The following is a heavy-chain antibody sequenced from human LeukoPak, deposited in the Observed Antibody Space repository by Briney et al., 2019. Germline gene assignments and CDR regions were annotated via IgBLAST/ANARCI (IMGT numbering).Heavy chain of an antibody. J-gene: IGHJ5*02. CDR1: GFTFSSYA. V-gene: IGHV3-30-3*01. Sequence: PGRSLRLSCAASGFTFSSYAMHWVRQAPGKGLEWVAVIPYDGSNKYYADSVKGRFTISRDNSKNTLYLQINSLRAEDTAVYYCARDLPWFDPWGQGTLVTVSS. CDR2: IPYDGSNK. CDR3: ARDLPWFDP.